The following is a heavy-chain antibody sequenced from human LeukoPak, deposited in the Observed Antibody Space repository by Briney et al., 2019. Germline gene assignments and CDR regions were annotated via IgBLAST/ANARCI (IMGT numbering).Heavy chain of an antibody. J-gene: IGHJ4*02. CDR2: TNQDGGAK. Sequence: GGSLRHSCVASRFIFSNYWMSWVRQAPGKGLEWVATTNQDGGAKYYVDSVKGRFTISRDNAKNSLYLQMNSLRVEDTAVYYCARDDRDNSRAYPAPDYWGQGTLVTVSS. CDR3: ARDDRDNSRAYPAPDY. D-gene: IGHD6-13*01. V-gene: IGHV3-7*05. CDR1: RFIFSNYW.